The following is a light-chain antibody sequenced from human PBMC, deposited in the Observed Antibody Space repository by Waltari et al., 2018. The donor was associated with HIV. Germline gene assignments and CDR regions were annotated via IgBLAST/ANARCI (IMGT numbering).Light chain of an antibody. Sequence: NFMLTQPHSVSESPGKTVTVSCTRSSGSIASNYVQWYQQRPGSSPTTVIYKDDQRPAGCPDRFSGSIDSSSNSASLTISGLRPEDEADYYCQSYDNENPVLFGGGTKLTVL. J-gene: IGLJ2*01. CDR2: KDD. CDR3: QSYDNENPVL. CDR1: SGSIASNY. V-gene: IGLV6-57*01.